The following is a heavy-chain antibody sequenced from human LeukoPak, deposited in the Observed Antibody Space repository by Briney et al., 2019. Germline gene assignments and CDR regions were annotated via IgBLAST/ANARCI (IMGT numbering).Heavy chain of an antibody. D-gene: IGHD2-21*02. CDR3: ARAEVCGGDCSTFFDY. V-gene: IGHV4-59*01. CDR1: GGSISSSY. Sequence: SETLSLTCTVSGGSISSSYWSWIRQPPGKGLEWIGYIYYSGSTNYNPSLKSRVTISVDTSKNQFSLKLSSVTAADTAVYYCARAEVCGGDCSTFFDYWGQGTLVTVSS. J-gene: IGHJ4*02. CDR2: IYYSGST.